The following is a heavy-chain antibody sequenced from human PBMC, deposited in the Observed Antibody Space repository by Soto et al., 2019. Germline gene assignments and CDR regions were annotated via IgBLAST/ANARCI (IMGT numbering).Heavy chain of an antibody. D-gene: IGHD3-22*01. J-gene: IGHJ3*02. CDR2: ISSSSSYI. Sequence: PGGSLRLSCAASGFTFSSYSMNWVRQAPGKGLEWVSSISSSSSYIYYADSVKGRFTISRDNAKNSLYLQMNSLRAEDTAVYYCARARGYDSSGYYYAYAFDIWGQGTMVTVSS. CDR3: ARARGYDSSGYYYAYAFDI. CDR1: GFTFSSYS. V-gene: IGHV3-21*01.